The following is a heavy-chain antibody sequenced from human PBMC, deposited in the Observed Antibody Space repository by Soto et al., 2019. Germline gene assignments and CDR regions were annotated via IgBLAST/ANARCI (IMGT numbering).Heavy chain of an antibody. CDR3: TTEPVYYDILTGYCSCYYYGMDV. V-gene: IGHV3-15*07. CDR1: GFTFSNAW. Sequence: GGSLRLSCAASGFTFSNAWMNWVRQAPGKGLEWVGRIKSKTDGGTTDYAAPVKGRFTISRDDSKNTLYLQMNSLKTEDTAVYCYTTEPVYYDILTGYCSCYYYGMDVWGQGTTVTVSS. D-gene: IGHD3-9*01. CDR2: IKSKTDGGTT. J-gene: IGHJ6*02.